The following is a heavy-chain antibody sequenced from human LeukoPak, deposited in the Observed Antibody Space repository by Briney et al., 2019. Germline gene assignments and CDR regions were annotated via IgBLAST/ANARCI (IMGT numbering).Heavy chain of an antibody. V-gene: IGHV4-59*01. D-gene: IGHD2-8*02. J-gene: IGHJ5*02. CDR2: IYNSGRS. Sequence: PSETLSLTCSVSGGSISSGYWSWIRQPPGKGLEWIAYIYNSGRSNYNPSLKSRVTISLDTSKNQCSLKLSSVTAADTAVYYCAGGSGASWFDPWGQGTLVTVSS. CDR3: AGGSGASWFDP. CDR1: GGSISSGY.